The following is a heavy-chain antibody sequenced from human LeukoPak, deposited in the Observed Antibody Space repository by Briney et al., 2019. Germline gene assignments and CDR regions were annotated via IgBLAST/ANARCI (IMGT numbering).Heavy chain of an antibody. J-gene: IGHJ3*02. CDR2: INWNGGST. D-gene: IGHD2-15*01. Sequence: GGSLRLSCAASGFTFDVYCMSWVRQAPGKGLEWVSGINWNGGSTGYADSVKGRFTISRDKAKNSLYLQMNSLRAEDTAVYYCARVKWSIDAFDIWGQGTMVTVSS. CDR1: GFTFDVYC. V-gene: IGHV3-20*04. CDR3: ARVKWSIDAFDI.